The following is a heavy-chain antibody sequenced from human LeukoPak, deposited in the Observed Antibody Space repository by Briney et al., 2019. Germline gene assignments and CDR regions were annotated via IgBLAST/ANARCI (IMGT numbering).Heavy chain of an antibody. CDR2: ISSSSSYI. J-gene: IGHJ6*02. D-gene: IGHD6-19*01. Sequence: GGSLRLSCAASGFTFSSDSMNWVRQAPGKGLEWVSSISSSSSYIYYADSVKGRFTISRDNAKNSLYLQMNSLRAEDTAVYYCARLRGSSGWPPNPYYYYGMDVWGQGTTVTVSS. V-gene: IGHV3-21*01. CDR3: ARLRGSSGWPPNPYYYYGMDV. CDR1: GFTFSSDS.